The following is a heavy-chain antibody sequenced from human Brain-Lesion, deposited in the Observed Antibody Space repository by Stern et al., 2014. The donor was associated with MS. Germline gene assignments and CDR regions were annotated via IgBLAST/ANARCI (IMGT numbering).Heavy chain of an antibody. CDR1: GGSITRGGDC. J-gene: IGHJ4*02. CDR2: IIYSGSS. Sequence: QVQLQESGPGLVKPSQTLSLTCTVSGGSITRGGDCWSWVRQRPGKGLDGVGFIIYSGSSSYNPSLKSRVTISVDTSKNQFSLRLTSVTAADTAVYYCARFSLFGEYYFDSWGQGTLVTVSS. D-gene: IGHD3-10*01. CDR3: ARFSLFGEYYFDS. V-gene: IGHV4-31*02.